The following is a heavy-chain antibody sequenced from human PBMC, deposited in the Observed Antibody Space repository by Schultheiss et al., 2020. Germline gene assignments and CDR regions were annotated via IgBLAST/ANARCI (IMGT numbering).Heavy chain of an antibody. D-gene: IGHD5-24*01. CDR1: GGSISSSSYY. CDR3: AGIEMATIFDY. V-gene: IGHV4-39*01. CDR2: IYYSGST. J-gene: IGHJ4*02. Sequence: GSLRLSCTVSGGSISSSSYYWGWIRQPPGKGLEWIGSIYYSGSTYYNPSLKSRVTISVDTSKNQFSLKLSSVTAADTAVYYCAGIEMATIFDYWGQGTLVTVSS.